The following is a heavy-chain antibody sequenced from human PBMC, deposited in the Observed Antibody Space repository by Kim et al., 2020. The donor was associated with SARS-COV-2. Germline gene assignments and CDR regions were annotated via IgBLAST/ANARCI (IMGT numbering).Heavy chain of an antibody. V-gene: IGHV3-23*01. J-gene: IGHJ3*02. CDR3: AKDQYQLLYADDAFDI. Sequence: SVKGRFTISRDNPKNTLYLQMNSLRAEDTAVYSCAKDQYQLLYADDAFDIWGQGTMVTVSS. D-gene: IGHD2-2*02.